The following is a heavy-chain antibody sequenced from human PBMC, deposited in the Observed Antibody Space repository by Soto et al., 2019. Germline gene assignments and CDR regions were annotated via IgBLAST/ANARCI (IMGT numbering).Heavy chain of an antibody. D-gene: IGHD2-15*01. CDR3: AKDLLGYCSGGSCYPNAIFYYYYYGMDV. Sequence: LRLSCAASGFTFSSYAMSWVRQAPGKGLEWVSAISGSGGSTYYADSVKGRFTISRDNSKNTLYLQMNSLRAEDTAVYYCAKDLLGYCSGGSCYPNAIFYYYYYGMDVWGQGTTVTVSS. CDR1: GFTFSSYA. V-gene: IGHV3-23*01. CDR2: ISGSGGST. J-gene: IGHJ6*02.